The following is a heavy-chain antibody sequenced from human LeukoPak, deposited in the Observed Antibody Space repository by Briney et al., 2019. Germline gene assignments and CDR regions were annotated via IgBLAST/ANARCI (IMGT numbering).Heavy chain of an antibody. CDR1: GFTFSSYG. CDR3: ENGPRHCSSTSCYGGY. D-gene: IGHD2-2*01. CDR2: IRYDGSNK. J-gene: IGHJ4*02. V-gene: IGHV3-30*02. Sequence: GGSLRLSCAASGFTFSSYGMHWVRQAPGKGLEWVAFIRYDGSNKYYADSVKGRFTISRDNSKNTLYLQMNSLRAEDTSVYYCENGPRHCSSTSCYGGYWGQGTLVTVSS.